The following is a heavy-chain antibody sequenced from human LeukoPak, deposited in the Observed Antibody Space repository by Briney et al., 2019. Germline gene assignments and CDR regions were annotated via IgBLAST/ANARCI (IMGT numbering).Heavy chain of an antibody. V-gene: IGHV1-2*04. J-gene: IGHJ6*02. CDR2: INPNSGGT. CDR3: ATSIAAAGLGQWLVPNGMDV. CDR1: GYTFTGYY. Sequence: GASVKVSCKASGYTFTGYYMHWVRQAPGQGLEWMGWINPNSGGTNYAQKFQGWVTMTRDTSISTAYMELSRLRSDDTAVYYCATSIAAAGLGQWLVPNGMDVWGQGTTVTVSS. D-gene: IGHD6-13*01.